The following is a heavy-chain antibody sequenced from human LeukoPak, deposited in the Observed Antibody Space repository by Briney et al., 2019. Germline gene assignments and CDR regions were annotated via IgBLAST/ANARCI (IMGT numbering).Heavy chain of an antibody. Sequence: GGSLRLSCAASGFTLSSYAMSWVRQAPGKGLEWVSAISGSGGSTYYADSVRGRFTISRDNSKNTLYLQMNSLRAEDTAVYYCAKSKRRLYYDFWSGYSPLDYWGQGTLVTVSS. CDR2: ISGSGGST. CDR3: AKSKRRLYYDFWSGYSPLDY. D-gene: IGHD3-3*01. V-gene: IGHV3-23*01. J-gene: IGHJ4*02. CDR1: GFTLSSYA.